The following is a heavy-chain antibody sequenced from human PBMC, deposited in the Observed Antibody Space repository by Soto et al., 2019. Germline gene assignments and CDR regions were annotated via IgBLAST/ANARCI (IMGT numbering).Heavy chain of an antibody. V-gene: IGHV4-59*01. J-gene: IGHJ4*02. CDR3: ARVPPITMIGLLGFDY. CDR1: GDSMSPFY. D-gene: IGHD3-22*01. Sequence: PSETLSLTCTVSGDSMSPFYWSWIRQPPGKGLEWIGYTYHIGTTTYNPSLKSRVTISLDSSKNQFSLKLSSVTAADTAVYYCARVPPITMIGLLGFDYWGQGTLVTVSS. CDR2: TYHIGTT.